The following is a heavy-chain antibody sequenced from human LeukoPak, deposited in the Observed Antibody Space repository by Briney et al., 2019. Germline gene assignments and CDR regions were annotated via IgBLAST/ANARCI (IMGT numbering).Heavy chain of an antibody. Sequence: GGSPRLSCAASGFTFSRYWMSWVRQAPGKGLEWVANIKQDGSEKYYVDSVKGRFTISRGNAKNSLYLQMNSLRGEDMAVYYCAREGPMIVETDWGQGTLVTVSS. D-gene: IGHD3-22*01. CDR2: IKQDGSEK. J-gene: IGHJ4*02. CDR1: GFTFSRYW. CDR3: AREGPMIVETD. V-gene: IGHV3-7*01.